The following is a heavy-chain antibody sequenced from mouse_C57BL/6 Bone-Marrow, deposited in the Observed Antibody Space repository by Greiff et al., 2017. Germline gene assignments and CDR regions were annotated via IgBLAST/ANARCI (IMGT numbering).Heavy chain of an antibody. CDR1: GYTFTSYW. V-gene: IGHV1-69*01. CDR2: IDPSDSYT. Sequence: VKQSCKASGYTFTSYWMHWVKQRPGQGLEWIGEIDPSDSYTNYNQKFKGKSTLTVDKSSSTAYMQLSSLTSEDSAVYYCARGGGYDVDYWGQGTTLTVSS. D-gene: IGHD2-3*01. J-gene: IGHJ2*01. CDR3: ARGGGYDVDY.